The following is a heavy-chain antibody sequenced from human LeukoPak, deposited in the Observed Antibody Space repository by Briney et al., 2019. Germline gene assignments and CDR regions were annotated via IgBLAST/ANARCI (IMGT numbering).Heavy chain of an antibody. CDR3: ARGDRITMIQAERWDWFDP. Sequence: SETLSLTCTVSGGSISSGGYYWSWIRQPPGKGLEWIGYIYHSGSTYYNPSLKGRVTISVDRSKNQFSLKLSSVTAADTAVYYCARGDRITMIQAERWDWFDPWGQGTLVTVSS. D-gene: IGHD3-22*01. J-gene: IGHJ5*02. CDR2: IYHSGST. CDR1: GGSISSGGYY. V-gene: IGHV4-30-2*01.